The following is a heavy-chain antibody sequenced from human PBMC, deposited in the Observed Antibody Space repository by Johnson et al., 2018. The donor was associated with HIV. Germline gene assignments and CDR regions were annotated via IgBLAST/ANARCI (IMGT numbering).Heavy chain of an antibody. V-gene: IGHV3-74*02. CDR3: ARVGAITIFGVVIIDDAFEI. Sequence: VQLVESGGGVVQPGGSLRLSCAASGFTFSTYWMHWVRQAPGKGLVWVSRINSDGSNTTYADSVKGRFTISRDNAKNTLYLQMHNLRAEDTAVYYCARVGAITIFGVVIIDDAFEIWGQGTMVTVSS. J-gene: IGHJ3*02. CDR1: GFTFSTYW. D-gene: IGHD3-3*01. CDR2: INSDGSNT.